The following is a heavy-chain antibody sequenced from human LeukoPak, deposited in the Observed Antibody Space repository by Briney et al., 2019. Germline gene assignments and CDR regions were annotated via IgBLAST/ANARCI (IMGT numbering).Heavy chain of an antibody. J-gene: IGHJ4*02. CDR3: ARDLEPLSWELVNFDY. D-gene: IGHD1-26*01. CDR1: GGTFSSYA. CDR2: ISAYNGNT. Sequence: ASVKVSCKASGGTFSSYAISWVRQAPGQGLEWMGWISAYNGNTNYAQKLQGRVTMATDTSTSTAYMELRSLRSDDTAVYYCARDLEPLSWELVNFDYWGQGTLVTVSS. V-gene: IGHV1-18*01.